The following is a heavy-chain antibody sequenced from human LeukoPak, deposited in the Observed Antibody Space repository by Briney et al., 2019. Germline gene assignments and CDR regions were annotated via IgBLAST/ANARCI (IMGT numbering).Heavy chain of an antibody. D-gene: IGHD6-19*01. CDR1: GFTFTSYD. Sequence: ASVKVSCKASGFTFTSYDINWVRQASGQGLEWMGWMNPNNGNTGYAQKFQGRVTMTRDTSISTAYMELRGLRSEDTAVYYCARWVIDHSGWIYYYYGMDVWGQGTTVTVSS. CDR3: ARWVIDHSGWIYYYYGMDV. CDR2: MNPNNGNT. V-gene: IGHV1-8*01. J-gene: IGHJ6*02.